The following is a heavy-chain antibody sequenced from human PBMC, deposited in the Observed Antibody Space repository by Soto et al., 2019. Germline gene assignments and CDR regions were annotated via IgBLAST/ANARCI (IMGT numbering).Heavy chain of an antibody. D-gene: IGHD2-2*01. CDR1: GDSISSNSW. Sequence: QVQLQESGPGLVRASGTLSLTCAVSGDSISSNSWWSWGRPPPGKVLEWIGELYHSGTTNYNPSLKSLVTTSVAKPKNQFSWNLTSLTAAYTAVSYCATGGSYWTTTGWLFWYLDLWGRGTLVSVSS. V-gene: IGHV4-4*02. CDR3: ATGGSYWTTTGWLFWYLDL. CDR2: LYHSGTT. J-gene: IGHJ2*01.